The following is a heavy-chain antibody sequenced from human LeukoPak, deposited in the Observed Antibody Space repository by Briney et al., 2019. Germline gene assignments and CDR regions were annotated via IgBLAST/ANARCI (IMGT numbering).Heavy chain of an antibody. CDR2: IMPIFDTT. V-gene: IGHV1-69*06. D-gene: IGHD3-10*01. J-gene: IGHJ6*03. CDR1: GGSFSSYA. CDR3: ARAIRGSKIASRYYFYYMDI. Sequence: ASVKVSCKASGGSFSSYAINWVRQAPGQGLEWMGGIMPIFDTTNYAQNFQGRVTITADKSTNTAYMELSSLRSEDTAVYYCARAIRGSKIASRYYFYYMDIWGKGTTVTVSS.